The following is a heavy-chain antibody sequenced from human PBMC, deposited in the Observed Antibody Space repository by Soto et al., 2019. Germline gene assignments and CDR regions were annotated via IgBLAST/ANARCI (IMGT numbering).Heavy chain of an antibody. Sequence: SETLSLTCAVSGGSISSSNWWSWVRQPPGKGLEWIGEIYHSGSTNYNPSLKSRVTISVDKSKNQFSLKLSSVTAADTAVYYCVSGDNRITSTFDYWGRGTLVTVSS. CDR3: VSGDNRITSTFDY. D-gene: IGHD1-20*01. CDR2: IYHSGST. V-gene: IGHV4-4*02. CDR1: GGSISSSNW. J-gene: IGHJ4*02.